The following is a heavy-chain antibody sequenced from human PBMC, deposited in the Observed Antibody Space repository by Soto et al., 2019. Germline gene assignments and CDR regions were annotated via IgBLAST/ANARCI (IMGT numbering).Heavy chain of an antibody. J-gene: IGHJ4*02. Sequence: ASVKVSCKASRYTFTSYAMHWVRQAPGQRLEWMGWINAGNGNTKYSQKFQGRVTITRDTSASTAYMELSSLRSEDTAVYYCARGYYDSSGYYETDYWGQGTLVTVSS. CDR3: ARGYYDSSGYYETDY. D-gene: IGHD3-22*01. V-gene: IGHV1-3*01. CDR1: RYTFTSYA. CDR2: INAGNGNT.